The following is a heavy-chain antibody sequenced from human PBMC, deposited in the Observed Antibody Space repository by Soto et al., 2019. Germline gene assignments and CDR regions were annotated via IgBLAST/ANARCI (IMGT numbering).Heavy chain of an antibody. CDR1: GYTFTSYD. V-gene: IGHV1-8*01. CDR2: MNPNSGNT. Sequence: QVQLVQSGAEVKKPGASVKVSCKASGYTFTSYDINWVRQATGQGLEWMGWMNPNSGNTGYAQKFQGRVTMTRNTSISTAYMALSSPRGDDLAVCYCMRETPSYGMDVWGQATTVSGSS. CDR3: MRETPSYGMDV. J-gene: IGHJ6*02.